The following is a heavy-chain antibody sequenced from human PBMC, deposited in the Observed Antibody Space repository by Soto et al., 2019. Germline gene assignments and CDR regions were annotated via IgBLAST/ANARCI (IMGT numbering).Heavy chain of an antibody. CDR1: GGSINTDY. CDR3: ARGKWFGEFTLDY. V-gene: IGHV4-59*01. Sequence: SETLSLTCTVSGGSINTDYWSWIRQSPGKGLEWIGYIYHSGSTNYNPSLKSRVTMSVDNSKRYFSLKLSSVTAADTAVYYCARGKWFGEFTLDYWGPGTLVTVSS. D-gene: IGHD3-10*01. J-gene: IGHJ4*02. CDR2: IYHSGST.